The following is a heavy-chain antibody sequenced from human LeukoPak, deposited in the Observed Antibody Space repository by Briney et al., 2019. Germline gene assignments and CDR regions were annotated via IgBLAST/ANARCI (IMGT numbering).Heavy chain of an antibody. CDR1: GYTFTSYY. Sequence: GASVKVSCKASGYTFTSYYMHWVRQAPGQGLEWMGIINPSGGSTSYAQKFQGRVTMTRNTSISTAYMELSSLRSEDTAVYYCARVGSSSWYDKTLDYWGQGTLVTVSS. D-gene: IGHD6-13*01. CDR3: ARVGSSSWYDKTLDY. V-gene: IGHV1-46*01. CDR2: INPSGGST. J-gene: IGHJ4*02.